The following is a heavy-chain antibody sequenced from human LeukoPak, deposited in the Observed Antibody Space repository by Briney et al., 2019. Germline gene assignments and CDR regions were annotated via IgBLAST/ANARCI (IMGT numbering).Heavy chain of an antibody. CDR2: IRYDGNDK. CDR1: GFTFSYYG. Sequence: GGSLRLSCAVSGFTFSYYGMHWVRQAPGKGLEWVAFIRYDGNDKFYAESVKGRFTISRDTSRNALYLQMNSLRPEDTAVYYCARDPNFRRSYYFDYWGQGTLVTVSS. CDR3: ARDPNFRRSYYFDY. J-gene: IGHJ4*02. V-gene: IGHV3-30*02. D-gene: IGHD3-3*01.